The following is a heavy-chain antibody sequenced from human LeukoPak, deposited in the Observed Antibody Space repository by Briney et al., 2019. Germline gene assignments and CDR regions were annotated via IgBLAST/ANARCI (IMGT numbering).Heavy chain of an antibody. Sequence: PGGSLRLSCAASGFTFSSYWMHWVRQAPGKGLVWVSRINTDGSSTSYADSVKGRFTISRDNSKNTLYLQMNSLRAEDTAVYYCAKANGGRYFDYWGQGTLVTVSS. CDR3: AKANGGRYFDY. D-gene: IGHD3-16*01. CDR1: GFTFSSYW. CDR2: INTDGSST. J-gene: IGHJ4*02. V-gene: IGHV3-74*01.